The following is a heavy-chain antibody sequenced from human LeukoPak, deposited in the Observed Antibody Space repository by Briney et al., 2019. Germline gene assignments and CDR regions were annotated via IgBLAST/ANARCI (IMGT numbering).Heavy chain of an antibody. V-gene: IGHV3-66*01. J-gene: IGHJ6*02. D-gene: IGHD6-13*01. CDR1: GFTVSSNY. CDR3: ARYTGSWYPYYYYGMDV. Sequence: GGSLRLSCAASGFTVSSNYMSWVRQAPGKGLEWVSVIYSGGSTYYADSVKGRFTISRDNAKNSLYLQMNSLRAEDTAVYYCARYTGSWYPYYYYGMDVWGQGTTVTVSS. CDR2: IYSGGST.